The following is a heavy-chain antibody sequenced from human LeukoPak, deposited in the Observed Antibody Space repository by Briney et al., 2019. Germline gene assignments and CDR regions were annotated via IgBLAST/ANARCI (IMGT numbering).Heavy chain of an antibody. J-gene: IGHJ4*02. V-gene: IGHV1-2*02. CDR3: ARGGRSSSWYDLGEFDD. D-gene: IGHD6-13*01. CDR1: GYTFTGYY. CDR2: INPNSGGA. Sequence: ASVKVSCKASGYTFTGYYMHWVRQAPGQGLEWMGWINPNSGGANYAQKFQGRVTMTRDTSISTGYMELSRLRSDDTAVYYCARGGRSSSWYDLGEFDDWGQGTLVTVSS.